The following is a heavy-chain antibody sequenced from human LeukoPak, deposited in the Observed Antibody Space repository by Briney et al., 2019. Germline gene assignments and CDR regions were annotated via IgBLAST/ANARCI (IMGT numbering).Heavy chain of an antibody. D-gene: IGHD7-27*01. Sequence: GGSLRLSCAASGFTFSSYNMNWVRQAPGKGLEWVSYISSLSRTIYYADSVKGRFTISRDNAKSSLYLQMNSLRAEDTAVHYCARPRNWGSREGFDYWGQGTLVTVSS. CDR1: GFTFSSYN. CDR3: ARPRNWGSREGFDY. J-gene: IGHJ4*02. V-gene: IGHV3-48*01. CDR2: ISSLSRTI.